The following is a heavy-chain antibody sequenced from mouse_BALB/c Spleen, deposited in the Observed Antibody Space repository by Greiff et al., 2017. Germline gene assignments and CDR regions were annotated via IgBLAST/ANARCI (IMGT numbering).Heavy chain of an antibody. Sequence: EVKLVESGGGLVQPGGSRKLSCAASGFTFSSFGMHWVRQAPEKGLEWVAYISSGSSTIYYADTVKGRFTISRDNPKNTLFLQMTSLRSEDTAMYYCARAGLGDWYFDVWGAGTTVTVSS. V-gene: IGHV5-17*02. D-gene: IGHD3-3*01. CDR2: ISSGSSTI. CDR1: GFTFSSFG. J-gene: IGHJ1*01. CDR3: ARAGLGDWYFDV.